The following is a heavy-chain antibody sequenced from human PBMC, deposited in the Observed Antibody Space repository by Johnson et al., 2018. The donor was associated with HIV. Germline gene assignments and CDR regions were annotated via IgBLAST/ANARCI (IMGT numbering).Heavy chain of an antibody. CDR3: ARDRGAGSSGAFDI. Sequence: QVQLVESGGGVVQPGMSLRLSCAASGFTFSSYAMHWVRQAPGKGLEWVAVISYDGSNKYYADSVKGRFTISRDNSKNTLYLQMNSLRAEDTAVYYCARDRGAGSSGAFDIWGQGTMVTVSS. CDR2: ISYDGSNK. D-gene: IGHD6-6*01. CDR1: GFTFSSYA. V-gene: IGHV3-30*04. J-gene: IGHJ3*02.